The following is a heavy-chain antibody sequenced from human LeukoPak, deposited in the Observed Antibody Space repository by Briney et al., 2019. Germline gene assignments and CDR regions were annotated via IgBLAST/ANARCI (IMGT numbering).Heavy chain of an antibody. CDR1: GYTFTNYE. CDR2: MNPSSGNT. D-gene: IGHD3-10*01. V-gene: IGHV1-8*01. CDR3: ARDQGREARNIFDI. Sequence: GASVKVSCKASGYTFTNYEINWVRQGTGQGLEWLGWMNPSSGNTGYAQKFQGRVTMTRDTSISTAYMELSSLRSEDTAVYYCARDQGREARNIFDIWGQGTMVTVSS. J-gene: IGHJ3*02.